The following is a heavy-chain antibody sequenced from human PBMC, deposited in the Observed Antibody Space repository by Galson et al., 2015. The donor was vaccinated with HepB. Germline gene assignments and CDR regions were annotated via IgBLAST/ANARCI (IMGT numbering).Heavy chain of an antibody. V-gene: IGHV1-69*04. J-gene: IGHJ3*02. CDR2: IIPILGIA. CDR3: ARAGGIAAAGTGAFDI. CDR1: GGTFSSYA. Sequence: SVKVSCKASGGTFSSYAISWVRQAPGQGLEWMGRIIPILGIANYAQKFQGRVTITADKSTSTAYMELSSLRSEDTAVYYCARAGGIAAAGTGAFDIWGQGTMVTVSS. D-gene: IGHD6-13*01.